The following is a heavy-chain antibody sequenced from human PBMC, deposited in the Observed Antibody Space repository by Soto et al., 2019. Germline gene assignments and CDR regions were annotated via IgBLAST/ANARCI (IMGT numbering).Heavy chain of an antibody. J-gene: IGHJ4*02. CDR2: ISADGSNT. D-gene: IGHD1-1*01. CDR3: ARRTDAYNWADY. Sequence: EVQLVESGGGVVQPGGSLRLSCAASGFMFSSHWMHWVRQAPGKGLVWVSRISADGSNTNYADSVKGRFTISRDNAKNTLFLQMDSLRAEDTAVYYCARRTDAYNWADYWGQGTLVTVSS. CDR1: GFMFSSHW. V-gene: IGHV3-74*01.